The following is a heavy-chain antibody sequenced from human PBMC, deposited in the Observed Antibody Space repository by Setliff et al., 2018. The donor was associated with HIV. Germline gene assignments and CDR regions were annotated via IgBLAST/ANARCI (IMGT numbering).Heavy chain of an antibody. Sequence: SETLSLTCAVYGGSFSGHSWTWIRQPPGKGLEWIGEINRSGSANYNRSLKSRVTMSVDTSKRQFSLKLDSVTAADTAIYYCARGGASSHWLGPWGKGILVTVSS. J-gene: IGHJ5*02. V-gene: IGHV4-34*01. D-gene: IGHD3-10*01. CDR1: GGSFSGHS. CDR3: ARGGASSHWLGP. CDR2: INRSGSA.